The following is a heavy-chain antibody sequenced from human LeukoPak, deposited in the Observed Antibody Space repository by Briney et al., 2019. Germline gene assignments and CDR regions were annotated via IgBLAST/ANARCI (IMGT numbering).Heavy chain of an antibody. CDR3: AKDQGLGLDRFDY. CDR1: GFTFSSYA. V-gene: IGHV3-23*01. CDR2: ISGSGDNT. D-gene: IGHD5/OR15-5a*01. Sequence: GGSLRLSCAASGFTFSSYAMSWVRQAPGKGLEWVSAISGSGDNTYYTDSVKGRFTISRDNSKNTLYLQMNSLRVEDTAVYYCAKDQGLGLDRFDYWGQGALVTVSS. J-gene: IGHJ4*02.